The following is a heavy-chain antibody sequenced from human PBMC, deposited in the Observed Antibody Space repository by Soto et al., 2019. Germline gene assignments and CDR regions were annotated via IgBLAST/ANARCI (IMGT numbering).Heavy chain of an antibody. CDR2: ISAYNGNT. CDR1: GYTFTSHG. Sequence: QVQLVQSGAEVKKPGASVKVSCKASGYTFTSHGISWVRQAPGNGIEWMGWISAYNGNTNYAQKLQGRVTMTTDTSTSTAYMELRSLRSDDTAVYYCARVGIVVVPAAIHQGVNWFEPWCQGSLVTVS. D-gene: IGHD2-2*02. CDR3: ARVGIVVVPAAIHQGVNWFEP. J-gene: IGHJ5*02. V-gene: IGHV1-18*01.